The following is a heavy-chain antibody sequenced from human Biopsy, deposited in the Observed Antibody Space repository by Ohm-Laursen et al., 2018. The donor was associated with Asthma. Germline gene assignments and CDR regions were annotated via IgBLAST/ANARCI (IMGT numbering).Heavy chain of an antibody. CDR2: VSGDGRST. CDR3: ARVSSYWVFVP. D-gene: IGHD3-16*02. J-gene: IGHJ5*02. V-gene: IGHV3-74*01. CDR1: GFTFSSSW. Sequence: SLRLSCSASGFTFSSSWMHWVRQVPGKGLEWVSRVSGDGRSTSYADSVKGRFTISRDNAKNTLYLQMNSLRAEDTALYFCARVSSYWVFVPWGQGTLVTVSS.